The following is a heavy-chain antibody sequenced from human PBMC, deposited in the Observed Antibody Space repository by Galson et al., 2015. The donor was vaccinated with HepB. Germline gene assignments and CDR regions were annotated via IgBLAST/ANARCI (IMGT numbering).Heavy chain of an antibody. V-gene: IGHV1-69*06. D-gene: IGHD2-15*01. CDR1: GGTFSSYA. J-gene: IGHJ6*02. CDR3: ARDHCSGGSCYPRYYYYGMDV. Sequence: SVKVSCKASGGTFSSYAISWVRQAPGQGLEWMGGIIPIFGTANYAQKFQGRVTITADKSTSTAYMELSSLRSEDTAVYYCARDHCSGGSCYPRYYYYGMDVWGQGTTVTVSS. CDR2: IIPIFGTA.